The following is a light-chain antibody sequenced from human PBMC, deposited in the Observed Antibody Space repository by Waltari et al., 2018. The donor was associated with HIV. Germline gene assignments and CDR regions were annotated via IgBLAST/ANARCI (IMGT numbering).Light chain of an antibody. Sequence: QSALTQPASVSESPGQSITLSCARSNSDGCGYNDVSWYQQHTCKAHKLMIYEVSNRSSGVSNRFYGSKYGNTESLTISGLRAEDEADYYWRSYTGSRSVVFGGATKLTVL. V-gene: IGLV2-14*01. CDR3: RSYTGSRSVV. J-gene: IGLJ3*02. CDR2: EVS. CDR1: NSDGCGYND.